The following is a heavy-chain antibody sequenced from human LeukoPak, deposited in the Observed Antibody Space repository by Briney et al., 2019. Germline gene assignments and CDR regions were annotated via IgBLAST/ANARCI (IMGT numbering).Heavy chain of an antibody. V-gene: IGHV4-61*08. CDR2: IHYSGST. J-gene: IGHJ4*02. CDR3: ARHHLSDDYYFDY. Sequence: SETLSLTCTVSGGSISSGDYYWSWIRQPPGKGLEWIGYIHYSGSTNYNPSLKSRVTISVDTSKNQFSLKLSSVTAADTAVYYCARHHLSDDYYFDYWGQGTLVTVSS. D-gene: IGHD1-1*01. CDR1: GGSISSGDYY.